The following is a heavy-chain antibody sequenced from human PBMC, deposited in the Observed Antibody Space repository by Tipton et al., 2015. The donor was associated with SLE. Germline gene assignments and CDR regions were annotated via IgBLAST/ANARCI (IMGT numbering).Heavy chain of an antibody. J-gene: IGHJ3*02. CDR2: IYHSGST. CDR1: GGSFSGYY. D-gene: IGHD6-19*01. V-gene: IGHV4-34*01. Sequence: TLSLTCTVYGGSFSGYYWSWIRQPPGKGLEWIGSIYHSGSTYYNPSLKSRVTISVDTSKNQFSLKLSSVTAADTAVYYCARDWDHGIAVAGGAFDIWGQGTMVTVSS. CDR3: ARDWDHGIAVAGGAFDI.